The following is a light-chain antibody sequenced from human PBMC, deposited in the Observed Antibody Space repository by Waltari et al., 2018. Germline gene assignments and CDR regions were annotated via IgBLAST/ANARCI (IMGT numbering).Light chain of an antibody. CDR2: GAS. V-gene: IGKV3-15*01. J-gene: IGKJ2*01. CDR3: QQYNDWPYT. CDR1: QSVSSK. Sequence: EIVMIQSQATLSVSTGERATISCRASQSVSSKLAWYQQKPGQAPRLLIYGASTRATGIPTRLGGSGSGTDFTLIISSLQSEDFAVYYCQQYNDWPYTFGQGTKLEI.